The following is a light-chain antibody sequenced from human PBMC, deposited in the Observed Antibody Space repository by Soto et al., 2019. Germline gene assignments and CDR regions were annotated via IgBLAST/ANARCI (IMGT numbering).Light chain of an antibody. J-gene: IGKJ1*01. CDR1: QTITHY. V-gene: IGKV1-39*01. Sequence: DIHMTQSPSFLSASVGASLTITCRANQTITHYLNWYQQKPGRAPALLIYDASSLQSGVPSRFSGRGSGTDFSLTITSLQLADFATHFCQQSYVLPRTFGQGTKVEI. CDR3: QQSYVLPRT. CDR2: DAS.